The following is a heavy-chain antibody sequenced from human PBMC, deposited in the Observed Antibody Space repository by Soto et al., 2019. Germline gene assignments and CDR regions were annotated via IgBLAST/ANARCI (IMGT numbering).Heavy chain of an antibody. J-gene: IGHJ4*02. CDR2: IYWNGIE. Sequence: QITLRESGPALVKPTQPLTLTCTFSGFSLSTSGEAVGWIRQPPGTGLEWLALIYWNGIERYSPSLKNRLSITKDTSKNNVVLRMTNMDPVDTATYYCAHGDPLDFHYWGQGTLVTVSS. CDR3: AHGDPLDFHY. D-gene: IGHD3-10*01. V-gene: IGHV2-5*01. CDR1: GFSLSTSGEA.